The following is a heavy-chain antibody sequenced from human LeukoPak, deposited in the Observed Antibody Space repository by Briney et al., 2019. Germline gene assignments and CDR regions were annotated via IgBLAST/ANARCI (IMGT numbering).Heavy chain of an antibody. CDR3: ARQRLFYYYDSSGYFDY. J-gene: IGHJ4*02. V-gene: IGHV5-51*01. CDR2: IYPGDSDT. D-gene: IGHD3-22*01. CDR1: GYSFTSYW. Sequence: GESLKISXKGSGYSFTSYWIGWVRQMPGKGQEWMGIIYPGDSDTRYSPSFQGQVTISADKSISTAYLQWSSLKASDTAMYYCARQRLFYYYDSSGYFDYWGQGTLVTVSS.